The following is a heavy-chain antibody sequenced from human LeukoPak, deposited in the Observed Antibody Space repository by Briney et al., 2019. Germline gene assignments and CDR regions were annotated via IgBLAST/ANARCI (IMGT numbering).Heavy chain of an antibody. CDR2: IIPILGIA. CDR1: GGTFSSYT. D-gene: IGHD2-2*02. V-gene: IGHV1-69*02. Sequence: SVKVSCKASGGTFSSYTISWVRQAPGQGLEWMGRIIPILGIANYAQKFQGRVTITADKSTSTAYMEPSSLRSEDTAVYYCARLAVVVPAAIWESGWFDPWGQGTLVTVSS. J-gene: IGHJ5*02. CDR3: ARLAVVVPAAIWESGWFDP.